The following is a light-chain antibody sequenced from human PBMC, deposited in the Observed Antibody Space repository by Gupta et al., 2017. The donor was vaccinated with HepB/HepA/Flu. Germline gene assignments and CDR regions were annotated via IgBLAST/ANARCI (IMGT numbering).Light chain of an antibody. CDR2: GIS. CDR1: ESVSNN. Sequence: DIVMTQSPATLSVSPGETATLSCRATESVSNNLAWYQKKPGQAPRLLIYGISTRATGVPARFIGSGSGTDFTLTISGLQPEDFAVYYCQQYNNWPPDTFGQGTKVQIK. J-gene: IGKJ2*01. CDR3: QQYNNWPPDT. V-gene: IGKV3-15*01.